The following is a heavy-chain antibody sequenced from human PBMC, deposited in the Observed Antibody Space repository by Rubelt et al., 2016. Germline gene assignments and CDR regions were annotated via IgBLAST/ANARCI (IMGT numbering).Heavy chain of an antibody. Sequence: VQLQQWGAGLLKTSETLSLTCAVYGGSFSGYYWSWIRQPPGRWLEWIGEINNSGSTNYNPSLKRRGTISVDTSKNQFSLKLSSVTAADTAVYYCASQSSSGWYAFDIWGQGTMVTVSS. D-gene: IGHD6-19*01. CDR3: ASQSSSGWYAFDI. J-gene: IGHJ3*02. V-gene: IGHV4-34*01. CDR1: GGSFSGYY. CDR2: INNSGST.